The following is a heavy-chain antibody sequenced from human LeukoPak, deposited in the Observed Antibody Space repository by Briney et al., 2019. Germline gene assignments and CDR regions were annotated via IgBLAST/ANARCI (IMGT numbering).Heavy chain of an antibody. CDR2: ISYDGSNK. J-gene: IGHJ4*02. V-gene: IGHV3-30*03. CDR1: GFTLSRNG. D-gene: IGHD1-26*01. CDR3: ARGGEWELSDFDY. Sequence: GRSLRLSCAASGFTLSRNGMHWVRQAPGKGLEWVAVISYDGSNKYYADSVKGRFTISRDNAKNSLYLQMNSLRAEDTAVYYCARGGEWELSDFDYWGQGTLVTVSS.